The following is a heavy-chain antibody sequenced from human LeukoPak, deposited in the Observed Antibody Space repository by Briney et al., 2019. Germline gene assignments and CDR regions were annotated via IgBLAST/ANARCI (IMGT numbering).Heavy chain of an antibody. CDR1: GFTFSSYA. D-gene: IGHD5-18*01. CDR2: ISGSGGST. CDR3: ASRGYSYGDAFDI. V-gene: IGHV3-23*01. Sequence: PGGSLRLSCAASGFTFSSYAMSWVRQAPGKGLEWVSAISGSGGSTYYADSVKGRFTISRDNSKNTLYPQMNSLRAEDTAVYYCASRGYSYGDAFDIWGQGTMVTVSS. J-gene: IGHJ3*02.